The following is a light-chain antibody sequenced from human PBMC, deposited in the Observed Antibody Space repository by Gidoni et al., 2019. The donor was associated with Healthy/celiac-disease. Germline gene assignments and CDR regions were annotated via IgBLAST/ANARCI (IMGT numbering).Light chain of an antibody. Sequence: DIQMTQSPSSLSASVGDRVTITCRASQSISSYLNCYQQNPGKAPMLLIYAASSLQSGVPSRFSVRGSGTDFTLTISSLQPEDFATYYCQQSYSTPLTFGGWTKVEIK. V-gene: IGKV1-39*01. CDR3: QQSYSTPLT. CDR2: AAS. J-gene: IGKJ4*01. CDR1: QSISSY.